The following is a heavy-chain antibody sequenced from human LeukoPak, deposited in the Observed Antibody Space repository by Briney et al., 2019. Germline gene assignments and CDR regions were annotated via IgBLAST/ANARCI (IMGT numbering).Heavy chain of an antibody. D-gene: IGHD3-10*01. J-gene: IGHJ3*02. CDR3: ARFGYYGSGSYYLRAFDI. V-gene: IGHV4-34*01. CDR2: INHSGST. Sequence: PSETLSLTCGVYGGSFSVYYWSWIRQPPGKGLEWIGEINHSGSTNYKSSLKSRVTISVDTSKNQFSLKLSSVTAADTAVYYCARFGYYGSGSYYLRAFDIWGQGTMVTVSS. CDR1: GGSFSVYY.